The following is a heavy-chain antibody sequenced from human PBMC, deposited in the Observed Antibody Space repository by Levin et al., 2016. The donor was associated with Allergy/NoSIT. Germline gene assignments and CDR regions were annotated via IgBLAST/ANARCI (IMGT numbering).Heavy chain of an antibody. D-gene: IGHD5-12*01. CDR2: IIPILNIT. J-gene: IGHJ6*02. CDR3: ARGGLRPGMDV. V-gene: IGHV1-69*02. Sequence: WVRQAPGQGLEWMGRIIPILNITNYAQNFQDRVTITSDKSTSTAYLDLSSLRSVDTAVYFCARGGLRPGMDVWGQGTAVTVSS.